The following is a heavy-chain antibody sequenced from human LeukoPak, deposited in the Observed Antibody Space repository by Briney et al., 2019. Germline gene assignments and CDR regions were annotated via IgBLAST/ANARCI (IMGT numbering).Heavy chain of an antibody. CDR1: GFTFSGYA. V-gene: IGHV3-23*01. J-gene: IGHJ5*02. Sequence: GGSLRLSCAASGFTFSGYAMSWVRQAPGESPEWVSALGSGGRGSHYADSVKGRFTISRDDSKNTLYLQMNSLRAEDTAVYFCAKPGLAVAGTRWFDPWGQGTLVTVSS. D-gene: IGHD6-19*01. CDR3: AKPGLAVAGTRWFDP. CDR2: LGSGGRGS.